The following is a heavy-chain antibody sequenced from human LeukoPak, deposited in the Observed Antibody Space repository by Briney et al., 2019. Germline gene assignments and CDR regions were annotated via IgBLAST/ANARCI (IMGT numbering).Heavy chain of an antibody. CDR1: GGTFSSYA. V-gene: IGHV1-69*05. CDR2: IIPIFGTA. D-gene: IGHD3-22*01. Sequence: ASVKVSRKASGGTFSSYAISWVRQAPGHGLEWMGGIIPIFGTANYAQKFQGRVTITTDESTSTAYMELSSLRSEDTAVNYCARDRYDSSQGPFDPWGQGNLVTVSS. CDR3: ARDRYDSSQGPFDP. J-gene: IGHJ5*02.